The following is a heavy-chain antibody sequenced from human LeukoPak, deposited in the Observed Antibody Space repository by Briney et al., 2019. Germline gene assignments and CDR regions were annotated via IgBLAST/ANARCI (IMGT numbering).Heavy chain of an antibody. Sequence: SDTLSLTWNVSGDSITSHYWNWIRQPPGKGLEWIGYIYYTGIIKYNPSLTSRVSISVDTSKNQFFLKMKSVTAADTAVYHCARSVDYFDNTGPHMMFDYWGQGSLVTVSS. V-gene: IGHV4-59*07. D-gene: IGHD3-22*01. J-gene: IGHJ4*02. CDR3: ARSVDYFDNTGPHMMFDY. CDR2: IYYTGII. CDR1: GDSITSHY.